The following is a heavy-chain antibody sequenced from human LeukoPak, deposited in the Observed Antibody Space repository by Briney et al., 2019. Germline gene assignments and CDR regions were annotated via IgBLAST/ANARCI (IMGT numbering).Heavy chain of an antibody. V-gene: IGHV3-30-3*01. D-gene: IGHD2-2*01. J-gene: IGHJ4*02. Sequence: GRSLRLSCAASGFTFSSYAMHWFRQAPGKGLEWVAVVSTDGSNQYYADSVKGRFTISRDNSKNTLYLQMNSLRVEDTAVYYCAKELAPYYQLHQDWGQGTLVTVSS. CDR1: GFTFSSYA. CDR3: AKELAPYYQLHQD. CDR2: VSTDGSNQ.